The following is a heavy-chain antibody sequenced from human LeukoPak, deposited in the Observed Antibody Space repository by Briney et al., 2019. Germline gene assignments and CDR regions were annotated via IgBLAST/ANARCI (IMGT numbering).Heavy chain of an antibody. D-gene: IGHD5-18*01. CDR1: VYTFTSYA. CDR2: ISAYNGNT. V-gene: IGHV1-18*01. CDR3: ARDTGYSYGSNFDY. J-gene: IGHJ4*02. Sequence: GASVKVSCKASVYTFTSYAISWVRQAPGQGLECMGWISAYNGNTNYAQKLQGRVTMTTDTSTSTAYMELRSLRSDDTAVYYCARDTGYSYGSNFDYWGQGTLVTVSS.